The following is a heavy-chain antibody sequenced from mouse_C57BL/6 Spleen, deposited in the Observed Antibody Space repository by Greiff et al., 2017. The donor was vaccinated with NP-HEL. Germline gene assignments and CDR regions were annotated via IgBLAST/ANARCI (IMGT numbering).Heavy chain of an antibody. V-gene: IGHV1-50*01. CDR2: IDPSDSYT. D-gene: IGHD2-4*01. Sequence: QVQLQQPGAELVKPGASVKLSCKASGYTFTSYWMQWVKQRPGQGLEWIGEIDPSDSYTNYNQKFKGKATLTVDTSSSKAYMQLSSLTSEDSAVYYCALDDYGDAMDYWGQGTSVTVSS. CDR1: GYTFTSYW. J-gene: IGHJ4*01. CDR3: ALDDYGDAMDY.